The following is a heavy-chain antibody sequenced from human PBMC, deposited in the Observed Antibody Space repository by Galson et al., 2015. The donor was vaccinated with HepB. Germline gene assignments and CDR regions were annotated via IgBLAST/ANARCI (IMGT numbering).Heavy chain of an antibody. V-gene: IGHV3-30*04. D-gene: IGHD2-8*02. CDR2: ISYDGSNK. CDR3: ARAGLDGWWSYFDY. CDR1: GFTFSSYA. Sequence: SLRLSCAASGFTFSSYAMHWVRQAPGKGLEWVAVISYDGSNKCYADSVKGRFTISRDNSKNTLYLQMNSLRAEDTAVYYCARAGLDGWWSYFDYWGQGTLVTVSS. J-gene: IGHJ4*02.